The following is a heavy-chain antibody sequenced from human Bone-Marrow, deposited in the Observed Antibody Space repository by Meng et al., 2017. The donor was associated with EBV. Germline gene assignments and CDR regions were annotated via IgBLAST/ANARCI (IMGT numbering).Heavy chain of an antibody. Sequence: QGLLVQSGDEKRKPGASVKVTGKTSGGTFSSDASSWVRPAPGQGLGWMGGLIPMLGAPNYAQKFQDRVTIIADKSTSIHYMELSSLRSDDTAVYYCASESGRGYTPDYWGRGTLVTVSS. D-gene: IGHD3-10*01. V-gene: IGHV1-69*06. CDR1: GGTFSSDA. CDR2: LIPMLGAP. J-gene: IGHJ4*02. CDR3: ASESGRGYTPDY.